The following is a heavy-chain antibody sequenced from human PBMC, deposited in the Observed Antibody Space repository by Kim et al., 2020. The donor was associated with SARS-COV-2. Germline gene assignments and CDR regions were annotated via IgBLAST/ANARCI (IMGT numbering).Heavy chain of an antibody. D-gene: IGHD6-19*01. CDR2: IYYSGST. CDR1: GGSISSSSYY. J-gene: IGHJ6*02. CDR3: ASTRHSSGWYVNYYYSYGMDV. V-gene: IGHV4-39*01. Sequence: SETLSLTCTVSGGSISSSSYYWGWIRQPPGKGLEWIGSIYYSGSTYYNPSLKSRVTISVDTSKNQFSLKLSSVTAADTAVYYCASTRHSSGWYVNYYYSYGMDVWGQGTTVTVSS.